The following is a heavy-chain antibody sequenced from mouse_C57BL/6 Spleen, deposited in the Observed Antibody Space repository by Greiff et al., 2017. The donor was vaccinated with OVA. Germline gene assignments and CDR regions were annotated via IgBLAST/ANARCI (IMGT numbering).Heavy chain of an antibody. V-gene: IGHV1-72*01. CDR2: IDPNSGGT. CDR3: ARSPYYGSSWDYFDY. D-gene: IGHD1-1*01. CDR1: GYTFTSYW. Sequence: QVHVKQPGAELVKPGASVKLSCKASGYTFTSYWMHWVKQRPGRGLEWIGRIDPNSGGTKYNEKFKSKATLTVDKPSSTAYMQLSSLTSEDSAVYYCARSPYYGSSWDYFDYWGQGTTLTVSS. J-gene: IGHJ2*01.